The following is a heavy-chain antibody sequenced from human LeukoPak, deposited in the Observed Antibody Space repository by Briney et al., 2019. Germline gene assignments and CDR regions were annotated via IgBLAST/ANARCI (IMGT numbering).Heavy chain of an antibody. J-gene: IGHJ4*02. Sequence: PGGSLRLSCAASGFTFSSYAMHWVRQALGKGLEWVAVISYDGSNKYYADSVKGRFTISRDNSKNTLYLQMNSLRAEDTAVYYCARAAPYYYDSFDYWGQGTLVTVSS. CDR1: GFTFSSYA. CDR2: ISYDGSNK. V-gene: IGHV3-30*04. CDR3: ARAAPYYYDSFDY. D-gene: IGHD3-22*01.